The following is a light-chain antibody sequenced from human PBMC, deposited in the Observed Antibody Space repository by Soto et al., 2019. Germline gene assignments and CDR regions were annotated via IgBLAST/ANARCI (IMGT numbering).Light chain of an antibody. V-gene: IGKV1-5*03. J-gene: IGKJ1*01. CDR3: QQYNSYSPT. CDR1: QSISVW. CDR2: KAS. Sequence: DIQMTQSPSTLSAPVGDRVTITCRSSQSISVWLAWYQQKAGKAPNLLIYKASRLESGVPSRFSGSGSETESTLTISGLQPGDSATYYCQQYNSYSPTFGQGTKVDSK.